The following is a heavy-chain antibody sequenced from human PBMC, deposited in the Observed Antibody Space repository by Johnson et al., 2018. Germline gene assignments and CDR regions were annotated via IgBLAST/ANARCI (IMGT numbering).Heavy chain of an antibody. CDR3: ARDRTPNGSYDFWSGYYMYYYYGMDV. CDR1: GFTVSSNY. CDR2: ISSSSSYI. Sequence: VQLVESGGGLIQPGGSLRLSCAASGFTVSSNYMSWVRQAPGKGLEWVSSISSSSSYIYYADPVKGRFTISRDKAKTSLYLQMNSLRAEDTGVYYCARDRTPNGSYDFWSGYYMYYYYGMDVWGQGTTVTFSS. V-gene: IGHV3-21*01. J-gene: IGHJ6*02. D-gene: IGHD3-3*01.